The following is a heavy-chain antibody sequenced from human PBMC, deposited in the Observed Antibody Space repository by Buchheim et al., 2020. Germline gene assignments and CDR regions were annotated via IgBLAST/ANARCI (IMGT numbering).Heavy chain of an antibody. CDR3: ARGPLRTGGILWFGELFGMDV. J-gene: IGHJ6*02. Sequence: QVQLQESGPGLVKPSQTLSLTCTVSGGSISSGDYYWSWIRQPPGKGLEWIGYIYYSGSTYYNPSLKSRVTISVDTSKNQFSLKLSSVTAADTAVYYCARGPLRTGGILWFGELFGMDVWGQGTT. CDR1: GGSISSGDYY. D-gene: IGHD3-10*01. CDR2: IYYSGST. V-gene: IGHV4-30-4*01.